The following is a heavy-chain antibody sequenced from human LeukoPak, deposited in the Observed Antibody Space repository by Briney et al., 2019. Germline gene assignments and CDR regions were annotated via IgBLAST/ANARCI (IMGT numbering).Heavy chain of an antibody. J-gene: IGHJ4*02. CDR2: IYSGGST. Sequence: GGSLRLSCAASGFTVSSNYMSWVRQAPGKGLEWVSVIYSGGSTYYADSVKGRFTISRDNSKNTLYLQMNSLRAEDTAVYYCAREARFTSLTRRAAAYFDYWGQGTLVTVSS. CDR1: GFTVSSNY. D-gene: IGHD6-13*01. CDR3: AREARFTSLTRRAAAYFDY. V-gene: IGHV3-53*01.